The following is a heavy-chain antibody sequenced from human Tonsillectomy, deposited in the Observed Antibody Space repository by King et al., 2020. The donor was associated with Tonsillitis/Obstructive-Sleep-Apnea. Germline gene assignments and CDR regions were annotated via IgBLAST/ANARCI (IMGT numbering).Heavy chain of an antibody. J-gene: IGHJ4*02. D-gene: IGHD2-2*01. Sequence: QLVQSGGGLVKPGGSLRLSCAASGFTFSNAWMSWVRQAPGKGLEWVGRIKSKTDGGTTDYAAPVKGRFTISRDDSKNTLYLQINSLKTEDTAVYYCTTVVPAAPFYFDYWGQGTLVTVSS. CDR1: GFTFSNAW. CDR2: IKSKTDGGTT. CDR3: TTVVPAAPFYFDY. V-gene: IGHV3-15*01.